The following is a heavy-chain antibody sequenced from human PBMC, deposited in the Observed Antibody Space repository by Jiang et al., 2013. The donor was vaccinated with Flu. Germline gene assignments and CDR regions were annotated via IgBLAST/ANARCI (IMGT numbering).Heavy chain of an antibody. J-gene: IGHJ4*02. Sequence: DVQLLESGGGLIKPGGSLRLSCTGSGFNFNFARMSWVRQAPGKGLEWVGRIKSNNDDGTTDYSAPVKGRFTISRDESGNTLFLQMNSLQPEDTAVYYCAKERGYITTWYAYYFDSWGQGTLVTVAS. CDR3: AKERGYITTWYAYYFDS. D-gene: IGHD6-13*01. CDR2: IKSNNDDGTT. CDR1: GFNFNFAR. V-gene: IGHV3-15*01.